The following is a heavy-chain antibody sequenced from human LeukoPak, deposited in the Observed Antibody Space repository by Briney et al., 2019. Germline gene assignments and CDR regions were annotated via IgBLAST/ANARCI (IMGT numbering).Heavy chain of an antibody. V-gene: IGHV1-69*05. CDR1: GGTFSSYA. CDR2: GIPIFGTA. D-gene: IGHD6-13*01. Sequence: SVKVSCKASGGTFSSYAISWVRQAPGQGLEWMGGGIPIFGTANYAQKFQGRVTITTDESTSTAYMELSSLRSEDTAVYYCARHEMGAAAGPQDNWFDPWGQGTLVTVSS. J-gene: IGHJ5*02. CDR3: ARHEMGAAAGPQDNWFDP.